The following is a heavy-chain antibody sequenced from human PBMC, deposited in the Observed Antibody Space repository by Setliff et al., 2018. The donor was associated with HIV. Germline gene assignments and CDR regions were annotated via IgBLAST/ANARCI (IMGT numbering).Heavy chain of an antibody. CDR1: GFTFSTYA. CDR2: VGAVGGPT. CDR3: AKVNTWIPNGFDY. J-gene: IGHJ4*02. Sequence: GGSLRLSCAASGFTFSTYAMGWVRQAPGKGLEWVSTVGAVGGPTHYAESVKGRFTISKDNSKNTLYLQMSSLRDEDTAVYYCAKVNTWIPNGFDYWGQGTLVTVSS. V-gene: IGHV3-23*01. D-gene: IGHD5-18*01.